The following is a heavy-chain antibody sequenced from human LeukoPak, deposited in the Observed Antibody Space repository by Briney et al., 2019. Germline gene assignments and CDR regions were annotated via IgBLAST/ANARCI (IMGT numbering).Heavy chain of an antibody. J-gene: IGHJ4*02. CDR3: ARDSVTMVRGVHPDY. CDR1: GFTFSSCS. CDR2: ISSSSSYI. V-gene: IGHV3-21*01. D-gene: IGHD3-10*01. Sequence: GGSLRLSCAASGFTFSSCSMNWVRQAPGKGLEWVSSISSSSSYIYYADSVKGRFTISRDNAKNSLYLQMNSLRAEDTAVYYCARDSVTMVRGVHPDYWGQGTLVTVSS.